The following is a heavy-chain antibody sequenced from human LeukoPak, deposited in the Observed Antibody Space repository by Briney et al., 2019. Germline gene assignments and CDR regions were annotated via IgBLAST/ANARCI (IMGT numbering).Heavy chain of an antibody. Sequence: GGSLRLSCAASGFTFSSYSTNWVRQAPGKGLEWVSSISSSSSYIYYADSVKGRFTISRDNAKNSLYLQMNSLRAEDTAVYYCARDLVVVVAATHDYWGQGTLVTVSS. V-gene: IGHV3-21*01. CDR1: GFTFSSYS. CDR2: ISSSSSYI. D-gene: IGHD2-15*01. CDR3: ARDLVVVVAATHDY. J-gene: IGHJ4*02.